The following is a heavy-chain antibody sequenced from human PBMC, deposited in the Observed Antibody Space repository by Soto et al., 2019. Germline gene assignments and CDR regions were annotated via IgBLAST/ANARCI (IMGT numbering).Heavy chain of an antibody. CDR3: ARPSTGYSSSWDFDY. D-gene: IGHD6-13*01. Sequence: QVQLVQSGAEVKKPGSSVKVSCKASGGTFSSYAISWVRQAPGQGLEWMGGIIPIFGTANYAQKFQGRVTITADEATRTACMELSSLRSEDTAVYYCARPSTGYSSSWDFDYWGQGTLVTVSS. CDR1: GGTFSSYA. CDR2: IIPIFGTA. V-gene: IGHV1-69*01. J-gene: IGHJ4*02.